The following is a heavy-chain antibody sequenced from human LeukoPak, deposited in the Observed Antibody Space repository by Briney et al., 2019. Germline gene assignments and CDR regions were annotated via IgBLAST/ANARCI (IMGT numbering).Heavy chain of an antibody. CDR3: EKQGPGIGYSRSWYDFDI. CDR1: GFTFSSYA. J-gene: IGHJ3*02. V-gene: IGHV3-23*01. D-gene: IGHD6-13*01. CDR2: ISGSGGST. Sequence: GGSLRLSCAASGFTFSSYAMSWVRQAPGKGLEWVSAISGSGGSTYYADSVKGRFTISRDNSKNALYLKMNRLRDEDTAVYYCEKQGPGIGYSRSWYDFDIWGQGTMVTVSS.